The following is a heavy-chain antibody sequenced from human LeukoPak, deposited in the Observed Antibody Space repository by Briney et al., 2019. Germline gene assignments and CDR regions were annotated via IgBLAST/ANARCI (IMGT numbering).Heavy chain of an antibody. Sequence: GGSLRVSCAASGFIFSSYGMHWVRQAPGKGLEWVTFIRYDGSDKYYADSVNGRFTISRDNSKNTLYLQMNSLRAEDTAVYYCAKDRERVLTSTSCSFDYWGHGTLVTVSS. J-gene: IGHJ4*01. CDR2: IRYDGSDK. V-gene: IGHV3-30*02. D-gene: IGHD2-2*01. CDR3: AKDRERVLTSTSCSFDY. CDR1: GFIFSSYG.